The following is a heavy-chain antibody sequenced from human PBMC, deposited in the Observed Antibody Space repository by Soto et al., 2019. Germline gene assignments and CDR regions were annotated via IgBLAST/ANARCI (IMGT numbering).Heavy chain of an antibody. J-gene: IGHJ4*02. CDR1: GYTFINFG. CDR2: ISAYTGNT. V-gene: IGHV1-18*01. Sequence: QVQLVQSGAEVKKPGASVKLSCKASGYTFINFGIGWVRQAPGQVLEWMGWISAYTGNTKYAQKFQGRVTLTTDTSTTTAYMELRSLRDDDTAVYYCARDRTLYSDATEDWGQGTMVTVSS. CDR3: ARDRTLYSDATED. D-gene: IGHD2-15*01.